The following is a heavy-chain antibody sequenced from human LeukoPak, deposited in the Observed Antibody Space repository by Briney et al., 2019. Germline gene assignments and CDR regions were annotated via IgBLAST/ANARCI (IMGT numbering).Heavy chain of an antibody. CDR3: ARDRGDYDFWSGYYRGPFDY. CDR2: SNPNSGGT. J-gene: IGHJ4*02. D-gene: IGHD3-3*01. V-gene: IGHV1-2*02. Sequence: GASVKVSCKASGYTFTGYYMHWVRQAPGQGLEWMGWSNPNSGGTNYAQKFQGRVTMTRDTSISTAYMELSRLRSDDTAVYYCARDRGDYDFWSGYYRGPFDYWGQGTLVTVSS. CDR1: GYTFTGYY.